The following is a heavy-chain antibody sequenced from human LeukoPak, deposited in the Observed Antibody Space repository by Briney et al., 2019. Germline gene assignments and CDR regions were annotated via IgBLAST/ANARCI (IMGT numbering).Heavy chain of an antibody. D-gene: IGHD3-22*01. Sequence: SETLSLTCTVSGGSISSYYWSWIRQPPGKGLEWIGYIYYSGSTNYSPSLKSRVTISVDTSKNQFSLKLSSVTAADTAVYYCARLAMIVGPDSYFDYWGQGTLVTVSS. CDR2: IYYSGST. V-gene: IGHV4-59*08. CDR1: GGSISSYY. CDR3: ARLAMIVGPDSYFDY. J-gene: IGHJ4*02.